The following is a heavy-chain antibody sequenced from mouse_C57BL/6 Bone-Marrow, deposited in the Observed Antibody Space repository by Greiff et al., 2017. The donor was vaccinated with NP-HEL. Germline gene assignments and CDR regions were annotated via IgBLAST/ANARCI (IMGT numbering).Heavy chain of an antibody. CDR3: ARWNYGSSCGAY. CDR1: GYTFTDYY. D-gene: IGHD1-1*01. V-gene: IGHV1-19*01. CDR2: INPYNGGT. Sequence: VQLQQSGPVLVKPGASVKMSCKASGYTFTDYYMNWVKQSHGKSLEWIGVINPYNGGTSYNQKFKGKATLTVDKSSSTAYMELNSLTSEDSAVYYCARWNYGSSCGAYWGQGTLVTVSA. J-gene: IGHJ3*01.